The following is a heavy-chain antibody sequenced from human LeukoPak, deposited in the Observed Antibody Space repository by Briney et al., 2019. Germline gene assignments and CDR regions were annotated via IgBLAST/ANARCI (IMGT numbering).Heavy chain of an antibody. CDR2: IYTSGST. Sequence: SQTLSLTCTVSGGSISSGSYYWNWIRQPAGKGLEWIGHIYTSGSTNYNPSLKIRVTISADTSKNQFSLKLSSVTAADTAVYYCARGVNWIDPWGQGTLVTVSS. D-gene: IGHD6-13*01. CDR1: GGSISSGSYY. V-gene: IGHV4-61*09. J-gene: IGHJ5*02. CDR3: ARGVNWIDP.